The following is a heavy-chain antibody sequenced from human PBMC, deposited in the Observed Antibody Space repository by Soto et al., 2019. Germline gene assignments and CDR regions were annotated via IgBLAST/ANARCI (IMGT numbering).Heavy chain of an antibody. CDR1: GFTFNTYS. CDR3: ARAGGTTVTGLWNFDS. CDR2: IWYDGTQK. J-gene: IGHJ4*02. V-gene: IGHV3-33*01. Sequence: LRLSCEASGFTFNTYSMHWVRQPPGKGLEWLAAIWYDGTQKYYADSVKGRFIISRDNSKKTLYLEMNSLRAEDTAVYYCARAGGTTVTGLWNFDSWGQGTLVTVSS. D-gene: IGHD4-17*01.